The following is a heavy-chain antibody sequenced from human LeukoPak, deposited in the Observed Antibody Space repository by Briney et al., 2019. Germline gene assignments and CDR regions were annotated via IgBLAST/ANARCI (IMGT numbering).Heavy chain of an antibody. Sequence: SETLSLTCTVSGVSISSYYWSWIRQPPGKGLEWIGYIYYSGSTNYNPSLKSRVTISVDTSKNQFSLKLSSVTAADTAVYYCARLSYYDYVWGSYRPFDYWGQGTLVTVSS. CDR2: IYYSGST. CDR1: GVSISSYY. D-gene: IGHD3-16*02. J-gene: IGHJ4*02. CDR3: ARLSYYDYVWGSYRPFDY. V-gene: IGHV4-59*08.